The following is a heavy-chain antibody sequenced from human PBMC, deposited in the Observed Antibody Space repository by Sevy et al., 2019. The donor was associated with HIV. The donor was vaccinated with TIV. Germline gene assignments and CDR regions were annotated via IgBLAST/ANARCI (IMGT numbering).Heavy chain of an antibody. J-gene: IGHJ6*03. Sequence: VSVKVSCKASGYTFTSYYMHWVRQAPGQGLEWMGIINPSGGSTSYAQKFQGRVTMTRDTSTSTVYMELSSLRSEDTAVYYCARDCRSSWSYYYYYMDVWGKGTTVTVSS. CDR3: ARDCRSSWSYYYYYMDV. CDR2: INPSGGST. CDR1: GYTFTSYY. V-gene: IGHV1-46*01. D-gene: IGHD6-13*01.